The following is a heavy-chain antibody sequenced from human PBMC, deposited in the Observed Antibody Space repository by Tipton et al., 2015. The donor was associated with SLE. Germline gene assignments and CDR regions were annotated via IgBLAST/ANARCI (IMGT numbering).Heavy chain of an antibody. D-gene: IGHD3-22*01. CDR3: ARRGGGTVVSTYYGFDI. V-gene: IGHV4-59*11. J-gene: IGHJ3*02. Sequence: TLSLTCTVSGGSISGHYWRWIRQPPGKGLEWIGYIHYTGSTHYNPSLESRVTISVDTSKNQFSLRVTSMTAADTAVYYCARRGGGTVVSTYYGFDIWGLGTMVTVSS. CDR1: GGSISGHY. CDR2: IHYTGST.